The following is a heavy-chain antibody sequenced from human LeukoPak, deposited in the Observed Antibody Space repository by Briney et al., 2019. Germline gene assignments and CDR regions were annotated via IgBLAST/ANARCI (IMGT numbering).Heavy chain of an antibody. V-gene: IGHV4-59*12. Sequence: PSETLSLTCTVSGGSISSCYWSWIRQPPGKGLEWIGYIYYSGSTNYNPSLKSRVTISVDTSKNQFSLKLSSVTAADTAVYYCARGYSGSYRHAGDYWGQGTLVTVSS. CDR2: IYYSGST. CDR3: ARGYSGSYRHAGDY. CDR1: GGSISSCY. J-gene: IGHJ4*02. D-gene: IGHD1-26*01.